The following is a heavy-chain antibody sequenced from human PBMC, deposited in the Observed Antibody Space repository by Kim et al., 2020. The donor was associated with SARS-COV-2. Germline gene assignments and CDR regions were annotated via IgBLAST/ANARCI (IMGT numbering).Heavy chain of an antibody. J-gene: IGHJ6*02. CDR2: IYPGDSDT. CDR1: GYIFTSYW. Sequence: GESLKISCKGSGYIFTSYWIGWVRPMPGKGLEWMGIIYPGDSDTRYSLFFQGQVTISADKSISTAYLQWSSLKATDTAMYYCARLSADYYHYYGMDGWGQ. CDR3: ARLSADYYHYYGMDG. V-gene: IGHV5-51*01.